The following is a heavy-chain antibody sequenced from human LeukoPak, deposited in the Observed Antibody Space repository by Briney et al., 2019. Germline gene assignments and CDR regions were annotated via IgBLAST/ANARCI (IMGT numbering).Heavy chain of an antibody. J-gene: IGHJ6*03. Sequence: GSSVKVSCKASGGTFSSYAISWVRQAPGQGLEWMGGITPIFGTANYAQKFQGRVTITTDESTSTAYMELSSLRSEDTAVYYCARDLGYYDILTGPQDYYYYYMDVWGKGTTVTVSS. CDR1: GGTFSSYA. CDR3: ARDLGYYDILTGPQDYYYYYMDV. D-gene: IGHD3-9*01. V-gene: IGHV1-69*05. CDR2: ITPIFGTA.